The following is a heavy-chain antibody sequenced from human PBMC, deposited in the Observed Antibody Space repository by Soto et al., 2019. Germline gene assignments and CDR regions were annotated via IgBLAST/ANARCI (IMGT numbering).Heavy chain of an antibody. D-gene: IGHD2-2*01. CDR1: GFTFSFYY. Sequence: PGGSLRLSCAASGFTFSFYYMSGVRQAPGKGLEWGGFIRNRTNGGKTELTTSVKGRFTISRDDSKSITYLQMKSLKTEDTAVYHCSRGGRGILVVSGASGGQGTLVTAPQ. CDR2: IRNRTNGGKT. CDR3: SRGGRGILVVSGAS. V-gene: IGHV3-49*04. J-gene: IGHJ4*02.